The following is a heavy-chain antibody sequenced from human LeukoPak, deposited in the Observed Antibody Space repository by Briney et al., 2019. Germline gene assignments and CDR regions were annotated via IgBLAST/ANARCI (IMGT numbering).Heavy chain of an antibody. V-gene: IGHV3-9*01. CDR2: ISWSSGSI. J-gene: IGHJ4*02. Sequence: GRSLRLSCAASGFTFDDYAMHWARQAPGEGLEWVSGISWSSGSIGYADSVKGRFTISRDNAKNSLYLQMNSLRAEDTALYYCAKDILPHDYGDYVNFDYWGQGTLVTVSS. CDR1: GFTFDDYA. CDR3: AKDILPHDYGDYVNFDY. D-gene: IGHD4-17*01.